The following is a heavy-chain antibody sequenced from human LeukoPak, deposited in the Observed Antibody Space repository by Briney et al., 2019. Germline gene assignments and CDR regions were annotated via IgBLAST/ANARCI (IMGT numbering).Heavy chain of an antibody. D-gene: IGHD5-18*01. V-gene: IGHV1-46*01. CDR1: GYTFTSYY. Sequence: GASVKVSCRASGYTFTSYYIHWVRQAPGQGLEWMGIINPSGGSTTYAQKFQGRVTMTRETSTSTVYMEVSSLRSEDTAVYYCARWDEYSYGQPQGGSLDYWGQGTLVTVSS. CDR3: ARWDEYSYGQPQGGSLDY. CDR2: INPSGGST. J-gene: IGHJ4*02.